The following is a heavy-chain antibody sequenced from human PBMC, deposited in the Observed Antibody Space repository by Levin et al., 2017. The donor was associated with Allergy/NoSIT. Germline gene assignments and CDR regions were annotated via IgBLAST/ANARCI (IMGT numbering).Heavy chain of an antibody. CDR2: IDPSDSYT. CDR1: GYSFTSYW. J-gene: IGHJ5*02. Sequence: LGESLKISCKGSGYSFTSYWISWVRQMPGKGLEWMGRIDPSDSYTNYSPSFQGHVTISADKSISTAYLQWSSLKASDTAMYYCARHGARRHYFGSGSYRGDWFDPWGQGTLVTVSS. D-gene: IGHD3-10*01. CDR3: ARHGARRHYFGSGSYRGDWFDP. V-gene: IGHV5-10-1*01.